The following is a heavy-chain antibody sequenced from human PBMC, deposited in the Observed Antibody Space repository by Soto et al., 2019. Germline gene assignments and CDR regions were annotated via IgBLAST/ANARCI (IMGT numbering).Heavy chain of an antibody. J-gene: IGHJ6*02. CDR3: AKRLTSGGYDFHYYYYGMDV. CDR1: GFTFSSYA. Sequence: VGSLRLSCAGSGFTFSSYAMSWVRQAPGQGLEWVSAISGSGGSTYYADSVKGRFTISRDNSKNTLYLQMNSLRAEDTVVYYCAKRLTSGGYDFHYYYYGMDVWGQGTTVTVSS. V-gene: IGHV3-23*01. D-gene: IGHD5-12*01. CDR2: ISGSGGST.